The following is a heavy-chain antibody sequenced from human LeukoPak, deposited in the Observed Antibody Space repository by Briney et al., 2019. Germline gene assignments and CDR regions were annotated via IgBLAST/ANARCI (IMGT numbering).Heavy chain of an antibody. D-gene: IGHD2-21*01. V-gene: IGHV4-59*01. CDR1: GGSISSYY. Sequence: TSETLSLTCTVSGGSISSYYWSWIRQPPGKGLEWIGYIYYSGSTNYNPSPKSRVTISVDTSKNQFSLKLSSVTAADTAVYYCARVLVSRNIVWYYYYYMDVWGKGTTVTVSS. CDR3: ARVLVSRNIVWYYYYYMDV. CDR2: IYYSGST. J-gene: IGHJ6*03.